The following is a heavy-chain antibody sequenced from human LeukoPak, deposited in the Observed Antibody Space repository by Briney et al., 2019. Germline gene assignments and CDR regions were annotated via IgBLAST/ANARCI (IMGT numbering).Heavy chain of an antibody. D-gene: IGHD6-19*01. V-gene: IGHV3-30*18. CDR1: GFTFSSYG. CDR2: ISYDGSNK. CDR3: AKDLHRRGWYYFDY. Sequence: GGSLRLSCAASGFTFSSYGMHWVRQAPGKGLEWVAVISYDGSNKYYADSVKGRFTISRDNSKNTLYLQMNSLRAEDTAVYYCAKDLHRRGWYYFDYWGQGTLVTVFS. J-gene: IGHJ4*02.